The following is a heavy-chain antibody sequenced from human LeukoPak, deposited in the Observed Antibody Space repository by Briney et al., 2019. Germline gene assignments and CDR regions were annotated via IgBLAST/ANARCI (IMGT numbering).Heavy chain of an antibody. Sequence: GESLKISCKGSGYSFTSYWIAWVRQMPGKGLEWMGIIYSGDSDTTYSPSFQGHITISADKSISTAYLQWSSLKASDTAMYYCARRSDLSSSWFFDYWGQGTLVTVSS. CDR3: ARRSDLSSSWFFDY. J-gene: IGHJ4*02. CDR1: GYSFTSYW. D-gene: IGHD6-13*01. V-gene: IGHV5-51*01. CDR2: IYSGDSDT.